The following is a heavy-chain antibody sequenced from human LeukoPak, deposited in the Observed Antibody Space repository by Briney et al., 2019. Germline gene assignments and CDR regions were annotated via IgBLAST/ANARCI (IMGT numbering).Heavy chain of an antibody. CDR3: AREVLLAAAGRWFDP. J-gene: IGHJ5*02. CDR1: GGSISSYY. D-gene: IGHD6-13*01. CDR2: IYTSGST. V-gene: IGHV4-4*07. Sequence: SETLSLTCTVSGGSISSYYWSWIRQPAGKGLEGIGRIYTSGSTNYNPSLKSRVTMSVDTSKNQFSLKLSSVTAADTAVYYCAREVLLAAAGRWFDPWGQGTLVTVSS.